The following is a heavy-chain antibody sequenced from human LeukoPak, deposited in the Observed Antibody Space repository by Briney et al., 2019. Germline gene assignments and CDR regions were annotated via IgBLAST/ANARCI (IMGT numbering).Heavy chain of an antibody. V-gene: IGHV1-69*05. CDR3: ASCTGRGTYYYYYMDV. CDR1: GGTFSSYA. Sequence: GASVKVSCKASGGTFSSYAISWVRQAPGQGLEWMGGIIPIFGTANYAQKFQGRVTITTDESTSTAYTELSSLRSEDTAVYYCASCTGRGTYYYYYMDVWGKGTTVTVSS. D-gene: IGHD1-14*01. J-gene: IGHJ6*03. CDR2: IIPIFGTA.